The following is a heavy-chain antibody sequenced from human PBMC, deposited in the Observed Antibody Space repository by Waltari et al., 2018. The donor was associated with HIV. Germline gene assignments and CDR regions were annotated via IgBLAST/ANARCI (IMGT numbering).Heavy chain of an antibody. V-gene: IGHV5-51*01. Sequence: EVQLVQSVAEVKKPGESLKIPCKGCGYNFTRYWVGWARQMPGKGLEWMGIIYPGDSDTRYSPSFQGQVTISADKSITTAYLQWSSLKASDTAMYYCARQGSSFAWPWGQGTQVTVSS. CDR1: GYNFTRYW. CDR2: IYPGDSDT. D-gene: IGHD6-13*01. CDR3: ARQGSSFAWP. J-gene: IGHJ4*02.